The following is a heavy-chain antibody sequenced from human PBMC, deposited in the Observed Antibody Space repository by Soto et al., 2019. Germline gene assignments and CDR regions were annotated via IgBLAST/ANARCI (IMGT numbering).Heavy chain of an antibody. Sequence: ETLSLTCTVSGGSVNSDDYYWSWIRQPPGKGLEWIGYIYSSGRTNYNPSLMSRVTISLDTSRNQLSLKLSSVTAADTAVFFCAREYSNSPEAFDSWGQGTLVTVSS. V-gene: IGHV4-61*08. D-gene: IGHD1-26*01. CDR1: GGSVNSDDYY. J-gene: IGHJ4*02. CDR3: AREYSNSPEAFDS. CDR2: IYSSGRT.